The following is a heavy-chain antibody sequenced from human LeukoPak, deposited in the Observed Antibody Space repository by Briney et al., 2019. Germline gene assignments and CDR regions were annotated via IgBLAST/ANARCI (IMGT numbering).Heavy chain of an antibody. CDR1: GFTFSSYG. CDR3: ARVGRYCSGGSCYYFDY. CDR2: ISGSGGST. V-gene: IGHV3-23*01. J-gene: IGHJ4*02. Sequence: GSLRLSCAASGFTFSSYGMSWVRQAPGKGLEWVSAISGSGGSTYYADSVKGRFTISRGNSKNTLYLQMNSLRAEDTAVYYCARVGRYCSGGSCYYFDYWGQGTLVTVSS. D-gene: IGHD2-15*01.